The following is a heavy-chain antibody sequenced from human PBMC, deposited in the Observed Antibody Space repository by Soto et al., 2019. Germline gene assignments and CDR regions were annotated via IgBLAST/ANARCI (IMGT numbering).Heavy chain of an antibody. D-gene: IGHD3-22*01. Sequence: SVKVSCKASGFTFTSSAVQWVRQARGQRLEWIGWIVVGSGKTNYAQKFQERVTITRDMSTSTAYMELSSLRSEDTAVYYCAADPDTGYYYHSSATNDAFDIWGQGTMVTVSS. CDR3: AADPDTGYYYHSSATNDAFDI. CDR2: IVVGSGKT. V-gene: IGHV1-58*01. CDR1: GFTFTSSA. J-gene: IGHJ3*02.